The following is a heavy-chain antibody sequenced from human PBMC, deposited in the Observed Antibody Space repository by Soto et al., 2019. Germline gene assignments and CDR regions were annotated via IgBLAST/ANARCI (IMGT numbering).Heavy chain of an antibody. J-gene: IGHJ4*02. CDR3: AKDMPPRRYSNWGSDYDY. CDR2: ISGSGGST. D-gene: IGHD4-4*01. Sequence: GGSLRLSCAASGFTFSSYAMSWVRQAPGKGLEWVSAISGSGGSTYYADSVKGRFTISRDNSKNTLYLQMNSLRAEDTAVYYCAKDMPPRRYSNWGSDYDYWGQGTLVTVSS. V-gene: IGHV3-23*01. CDR1: GFTFSSYA.